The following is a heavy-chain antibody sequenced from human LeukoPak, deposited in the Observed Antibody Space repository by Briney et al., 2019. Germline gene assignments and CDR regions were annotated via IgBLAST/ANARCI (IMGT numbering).Heavy chain of an antibody. CDR2: ISAYNGNT. CDR1: GYTFTSYG. Sequence: GASVKVSCKASGYTFTSYGISWVRQAPGQGLEWMGWISAYNGNTNYAQKLQGRVTMTRDTSISTAYMELSRLRSDDTAVYYCARWAAAGRFYYMDVWGKGTTVTVSS. D-gene: IGHD6-13*01. J-gene: IGHJ6*03. CDR3: ARWAAAGRFYYMDV. V-gene: IGHV1-18*01.